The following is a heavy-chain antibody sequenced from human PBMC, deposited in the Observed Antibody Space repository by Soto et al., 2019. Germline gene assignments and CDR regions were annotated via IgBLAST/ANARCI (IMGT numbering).Heavy chain of an antibody. J-gene: IGHJ4*02. D-gene: IGHD3-10*01. Sequence: QVQLQESGPGLVKPSETLSLTCTVSGGSISCYYWSWIRQPPGTGLEWIGYTYYSGSTNYNPSLTSRVTISVETSKNQFSLKLNSMTAADTAVYYCARHNYGSGSTYFDYWGQGTLVTVSS. CDR1: GGSISCYY. CDR3: ARHNYGSGSTYFDY. CDR2: TYYSGST. V-gene: IGHV4-59*08.